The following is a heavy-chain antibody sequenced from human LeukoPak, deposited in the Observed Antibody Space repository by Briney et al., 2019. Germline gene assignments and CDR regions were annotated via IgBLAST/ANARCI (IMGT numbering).Heavy chain of an antibody. V-gene: IGHV4-39*01. CDR1: GFTFSSYSMN. J-gene: IGHJ4*02. D-gene: IGHD3-10*01. Sequence: GTLRLSCAASGFTFSSYSMNWVRQPPGKGLEWIGSINYSGSTNYNSSLKSRVTISVDTFKNQFSLKLSSVTAADTAVYYCARQAIGFGEFHFDFWGQGTLVTVSS. CDR2: INYSGST. CDR3: ARQAIGFGEFHFDF.